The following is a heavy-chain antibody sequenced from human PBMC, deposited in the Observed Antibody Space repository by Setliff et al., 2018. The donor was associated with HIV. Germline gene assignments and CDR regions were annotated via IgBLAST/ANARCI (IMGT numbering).Heavy chain of an antibody. J-gene: IGHJ4*02. CDR3: ARGSSWYAPFDY. Sequence: GASVKVSCKASGYNFNVYYIHWVRQATGQGLEWMGWINPSSGGTNFAQKFQGRVTMEKDTSFTTVYMELNNLRSDDTAVYFCARGSSWYAPFDYWGQGTLVTVTS. CDR2: INPSSGGT. CDR1: GYNFNVYY. D-gene: IGHD6-13*01. V-gene: IGHV1-2*02.